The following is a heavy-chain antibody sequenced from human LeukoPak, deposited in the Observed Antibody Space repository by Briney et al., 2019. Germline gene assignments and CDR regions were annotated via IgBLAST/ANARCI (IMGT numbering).Heavy chain of an antibody. CDR2: IKQDGSEQ. V-gene: IGHV3-7*05. CDR3: AGGYNLDY. CDR1: EFTFSDCW. J-gene: IGHJ4*02. Sequence: PGGSLTLSCAASEFTFSDCWMTWVRQAPGKGLEWVANIKQDGSEQYYVDSVKGRFTISRDNAKNSVCLQMNSLRAEDTAVYCCAGGYNLDYWGQGTLVTVSS. D-gene: IGHD5-24*01.